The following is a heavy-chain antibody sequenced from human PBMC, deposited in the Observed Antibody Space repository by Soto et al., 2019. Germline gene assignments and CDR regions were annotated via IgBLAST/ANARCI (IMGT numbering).Heavy chain of an antibody. Sequence: QVQLQESGPGLVKPSQTLSLTCTVSGGSISSGGYYWSWIRQQPGKGLEWIGYIYYSGSTYYNPSLKRRVTISEDTSKNQFSLKLSSVTDADTAVYYCARDEGDGYNLFFKYWRQGTLVTVSS. V-gene: IGHV4-31*03. J-gene: IGHJ4*02. CDR3: ARDEGDGYNLFFKY. CDR2: IYYSGST. CDR1: GGSISSGGYY. D-gene: IGHD5-12*01.